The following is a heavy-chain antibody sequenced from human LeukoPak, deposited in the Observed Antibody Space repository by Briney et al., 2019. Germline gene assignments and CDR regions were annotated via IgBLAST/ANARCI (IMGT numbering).Heavy chain of an antibody. J-gene: IGHJ4*03. CDR2: IIPILGIA. Sequence: ASVKVSCKASGCTFSSYAISWVRQAPGQGLEWMGRIIPILGIANYAQKFQGRVTITADKSTSTAYMELSSLRSEDTALYNCASLHCSGGSCYLVYWGQGTLVTVSS. CDR3: ASLHCSGGSCYLVY. D-gene: IGHD2-15*01. V-gene: IGHV1-69*04. CDR1: GCTFSSYA.